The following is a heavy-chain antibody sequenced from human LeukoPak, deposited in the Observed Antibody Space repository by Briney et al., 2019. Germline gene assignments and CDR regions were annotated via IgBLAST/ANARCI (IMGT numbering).Heavy chain of an antibody. CDR1: GFTFSSYG. J-gene: IGHJ5*02. D-gene: IGHD3-10*01. CDR2: IRYDGSEK. V-gene: IGHV3-30*02. Sequence: GGSLRLSCAASGFTFSSYGMHWVRQTPGKGLEWVAFIRYDGSEKYYADAVKGRFTISRDNSKNTLYLQMNSLRAEDTAVYHCANREGRNNWFDPWGQGTLVTVSS. CDR3: ANREGRNNWFDP.